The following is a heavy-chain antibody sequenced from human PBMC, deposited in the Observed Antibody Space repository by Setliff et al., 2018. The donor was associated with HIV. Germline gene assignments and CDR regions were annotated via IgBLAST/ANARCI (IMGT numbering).Heavy chain of an antibody. V-gene: IGHV3-43*01. Sequence: PGGSLRLSCGASGFTFDDYTMHWVRQVPGKGLEWVSLINKDGHHTLYADSVRGRFTISRDNRKDSLYLQMNSLSTEDTALYYCAKEHWGSNWSGLGVWGQGTTVTVSS. D-gene: IGHD6-13*01. J-gene: IGHJ6*02. CDR1: GFTFDDYT. CDR2: INKDGHHT. CDR3: AKEHWGSNWSGLGV.